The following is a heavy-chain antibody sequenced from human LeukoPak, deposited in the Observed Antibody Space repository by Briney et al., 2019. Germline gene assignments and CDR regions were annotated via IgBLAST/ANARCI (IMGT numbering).Heavy chain of an antibody. D-gene: IGHD3-10*01. V-gene: IGHV4-34*01. CDR2: INHSGST. Sequence: PSETLSLTCAVYGGSFSGYYWSWIRQPPGKGLEWIGEINHSGSTNYNPSLKSRVTISVDTSKNQFSLKLSSVTAADTAVYYCARGHVQYYGSELFDPWGQGTLVTVSS. J-gene: IGHJ5*02. CDR3: ARGHVQYYGSELFDP. CDR1: GGSFSGYY.